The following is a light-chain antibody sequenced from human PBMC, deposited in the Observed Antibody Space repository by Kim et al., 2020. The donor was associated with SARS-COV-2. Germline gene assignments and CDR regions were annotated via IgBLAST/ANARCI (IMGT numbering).Light chain of an antibody. Sequence: LAPGERTPLSCRASQTVSSGYLAWYQQKPGKAPRLLMYGPSTRITGIPDRFSGSGSGTDFTLTISRLEPEDFAVYYCQHYGASHYTFGQGTKLEI. CDR3: QHYGASHYT. J-gene: IGKJ2*01. CDR2: GPS. CDR1: QTVSSGY. V-gene: IGKV3-20*01.